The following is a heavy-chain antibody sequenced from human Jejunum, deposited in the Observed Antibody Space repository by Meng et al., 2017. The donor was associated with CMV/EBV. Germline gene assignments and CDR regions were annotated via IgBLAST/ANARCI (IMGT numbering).Heavy chain of an antibody. CDR1: FTFGDYA. J-gene: IGHJ4*02. V-gene: IGHV3-9*01. Sequence: FTFGDYAMHWVRQTPGKGLEWVSGISWNSANLGYADSVKGRFTTSRDNAKDSLYLQMDSLRPEDSAFYYSVKAVDYGDYIALRFDYWGQGTLVTVSS. CDR3: VKAVDYGDYIALRFDY. D-gene: IGHD4-17*01. CDR2: ISWNSANL.